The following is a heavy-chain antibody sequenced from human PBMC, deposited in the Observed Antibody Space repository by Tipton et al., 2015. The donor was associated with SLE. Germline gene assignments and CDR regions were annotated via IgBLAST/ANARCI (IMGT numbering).Heavy chain of an antibody. V-gene: IGHV4-38-2*02. D-gene: IGHD3-3*01. CDR2: INHSGST. J-gene: IGHJ4*02. CDR3: AREAIFGVVLPSYYFDY. Sequence: TLSLTCAVSGYSISSGYYWGWIRQPPGKGLEWIGEINHSGSTNYNPSLKSRVTISVDTSKNQFSLKLSSVTAADTAVYYCAREAIFGVVLPSYYFDYWGQGTLVTVSS. CDR1: GYSISSGYY.